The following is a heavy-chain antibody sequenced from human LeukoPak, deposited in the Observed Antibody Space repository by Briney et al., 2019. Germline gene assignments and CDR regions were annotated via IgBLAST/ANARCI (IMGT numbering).Heavy chain of an antibody. CDR3: ARSGELYFHLDY. J-gene: IGHJ4*02. CDR2: INAGTGNG. V-gene: IGHV1-3*01. Sequence: ASVKVSCKTSGCTFTSYAIHWVRQAPGQRIEWMGWINAGTGNGKNSPDFQGRITITRDTSASTAYMELTSLRSDDTAMYYCARSGELYFHLDYWGQGSLVSVSS. CDR1: GCTFTSYA. D-gene: IGHD3-10*01.